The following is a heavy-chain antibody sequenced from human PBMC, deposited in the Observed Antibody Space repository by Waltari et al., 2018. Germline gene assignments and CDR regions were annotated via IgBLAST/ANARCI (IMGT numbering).Heavy chain of an antibody. Sequence: QVQLVQSGAEVKKPGASVKVSCKASGYTFTSYDINWVRQATGQGLEWMGWMNPNSGNTGYAKKFQGRVTMTRNTSISTAYMELSSLRSEDTAVYYCARGRTKWYSSGWGYWGQGALVTVSS. J-gene: IGHJ4*02. D-gene: IGHD6-19*01. CDR2: MNPNSGNT. CDR3: ARGRTKWYSSGWGY. CDR1: GYTFTSYD. V-gene: IGHV1-8*01.